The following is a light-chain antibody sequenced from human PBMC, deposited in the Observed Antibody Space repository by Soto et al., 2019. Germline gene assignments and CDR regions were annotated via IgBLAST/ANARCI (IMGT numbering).Light chain of an antibody. CDR1: QSISSW. J-gene: IGKJ1*01. Sequence: DIQMTQSPSTQSASVGDRVTITCRASQSISSWLAWYQQKAGKAPKLLIYKASSLESGVPSRFSGSGSGTEFTLTISSLQPDDFATYYCQQYNSYWTFGQGTNVEIK. CDR2: KAS. V-gene: IGKV1-5*03. CDR3: QQYNSYWT.